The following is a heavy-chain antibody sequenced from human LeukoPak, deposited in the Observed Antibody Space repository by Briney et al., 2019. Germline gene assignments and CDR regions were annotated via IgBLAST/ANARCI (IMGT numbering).Heavy chain of an antibody. V-gene: IGHV4-59*01. D-gene: IGHD4/OR15-4a*01. CDR1: GASITTYY. CDR2: IYYNGGT. J-gene: IGHJ5*02. CDR3: ARDNPANYFDP. Sequence: SETLSLTCSVSGASITTYYWSWIRQSPAKGLEWISYIYYNGGTNYNPSLKSRVAISIDASKNQFSLRLTSVTAADTAAYYCARDNPANYFDPWGQGTLVTVSS.